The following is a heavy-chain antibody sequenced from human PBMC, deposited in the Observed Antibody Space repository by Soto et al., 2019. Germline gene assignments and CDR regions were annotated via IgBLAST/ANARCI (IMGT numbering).Heavy chain of an antibody. CDR1: GGSLSNSY. D-gene: IGHD2-8*01. CDR2: ISHSGST. CDR3: ARRCLRKGSCGGGFDI. V-gene: IGHV4-34*01. Sequence: QVQLQQWGAGLLKPSETLSLTCEVYGGSLSNSYWRWIRQSPGQGLEWIGEISHSGSTNHNPSLKSRVILSVDASKKQFSLRLYSVTAADTAMYFCARRCLRKGSCGGGFDIWGQGTMVTVSP. J-gene: IGHJ3*02.